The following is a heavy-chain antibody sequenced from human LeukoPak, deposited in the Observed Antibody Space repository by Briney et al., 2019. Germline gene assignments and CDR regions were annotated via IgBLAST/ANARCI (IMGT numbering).Heavy chain of an antibody. V-gene: IGHV3-53*01. CDR3: ARDATARTDYYDSSGRTKFDY. D-gene: IGHD3-22*01. CDR2: IDSRDNT. CDR1: GFTVRNNH. J-gene: IGHJ4*02. Sequence: GGSLRLSCAASGFTVRNNHMSWVRQAPGKGLEWVSVIDSRDNTYHADSVKGRFTISRDNAKNSLYLQMNSLRVEDTALYYCARDATARTDYYDSSGRTKFDYWGQGTLVTVSS.